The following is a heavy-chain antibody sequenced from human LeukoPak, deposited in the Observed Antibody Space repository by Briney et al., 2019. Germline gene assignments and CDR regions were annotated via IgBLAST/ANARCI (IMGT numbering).Heavy chain of an antibody. D-gene: IGHD2-8*01. J-gene: IGHJ4*02. V-gene: IGHV3-23*01. CDR1: GFTFSSYA. Sequence: PGGSLRLSCAASGFTFSSYAMSWVCQAPGKGLEWVSAISGSGGSTYYADFVKGRFTISRDNSKNTLYLQMNSLRAEDTAVYYCASDPPLMAPWFSFDYWGQGTLVTVSS. CDR3: ASDPPLMAPWFSFDY. CDR2: ISGSGGST.